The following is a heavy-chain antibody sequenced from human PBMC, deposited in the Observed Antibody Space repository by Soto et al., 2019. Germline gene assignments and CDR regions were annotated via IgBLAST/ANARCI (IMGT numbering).Heavy chain of an antibody. J-gene: IGHJ4*02. Sequence: QVQLVESGGGVVQPGRSLRLSCAASGFTFSSYGMHWVRQAPGKGLEWVAVISYDGSNKYYADSVKGRFTISRDNSKNTLDLQMNSLRAEDTAVYYCAKGHSSSWYYFDYWGQGTLVTVSS. CDR1: GFTFSSYG. CDR3: AKGHSSSWYYFDY. CDR2: ISYDGSNK. D-gene: IGHD6-13*01. V-gene: IGHV3-30*18.